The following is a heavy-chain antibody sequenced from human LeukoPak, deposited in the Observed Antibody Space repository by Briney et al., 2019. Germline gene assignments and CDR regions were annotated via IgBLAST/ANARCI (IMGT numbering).Heavy chain of an antibody. CDR3: ASLPSNTVTHDY. V-gene: IGHV4-38-2*01. CDR2: VYHSGST. CDR1: GYSISSSYY. Sequence: SETLSLTCAVSGYSISSSYYWGWIRQPPGKGLEWIGTVYHSGSTHYNPSLKSRVTLSVDTSKNQFSLKLRSVTAADTAVYYCASLPSNTVTHDYWGQGTLVTVSS. J-gene: IGHJ4*02. D-gene: IGHD4-11*01.